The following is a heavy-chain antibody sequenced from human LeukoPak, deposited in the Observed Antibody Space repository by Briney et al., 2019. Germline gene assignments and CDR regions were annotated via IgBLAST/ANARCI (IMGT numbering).Heavy chain of an antibody. D-gene: IGHD3-22*01. Sequence: GGSLRLSCAASGFTFSNAWMSWVRQAPGKGLEWVGRIKSKTDGGTTDYAAPVKGRFTISRDDSKNTLYLQMSSLKTEDTAVYYCTTVRVGGITLFYWGQGTQVTVSS. V-gene: IGHV3-15*01. J-gene: IGHJ4*02. CDR2: IKSKTDGGTT. CDR3: TTVRVGGITLFY. CDR1: GFTFSNAW.